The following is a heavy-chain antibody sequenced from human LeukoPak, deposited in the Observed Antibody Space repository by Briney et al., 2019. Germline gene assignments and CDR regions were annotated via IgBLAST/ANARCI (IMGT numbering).Heavy chain of an antibody. D-gene: IGHD1-26*01. CDR1: GGTFSSYA. J-gene: IGHJ4*02. Sequence: SVKVSCKASGGTFSSYAISWVRQAPGQGLEWMGGIIPIFGTANYAQKFQGRVTITTDESTSTAYMELSSLRSEDTAVYYCARALYSGNYVRPFDYWGQGTLVTVSS. CDR2: IIPIFGTA. V-gene: IGHV1-69*05. CDR3: ARALYSGNYVRPFDY.